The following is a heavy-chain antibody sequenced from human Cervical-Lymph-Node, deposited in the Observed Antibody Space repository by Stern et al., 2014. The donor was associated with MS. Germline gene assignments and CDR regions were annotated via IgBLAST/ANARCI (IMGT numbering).Heavy chain of an antibody. V-gene: IGHV3-30*04. Sequence: VQLVESGGGGLRPGRSLRLSCATSGFTFSRYAVLWVRQAPGKGLEWVAAILYDGSNKFYGDSVKGRFTISRDNSKNTLFLQMNNLRPEDSGVYHCARDRLDGDYVYYYGLDVWGQGTTVTVSS. J-gene: IGHJ6*02. CDR1: GFTFSRYA. CDR3: ARDRLDGDYVYYYGLDV. CDR2: ILYDGSNK. D-gene: IGHD4-17*01.